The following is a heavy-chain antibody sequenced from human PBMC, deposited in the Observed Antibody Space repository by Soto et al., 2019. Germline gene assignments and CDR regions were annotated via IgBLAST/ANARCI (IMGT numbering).Heavy chain of an antibody. CDR2: ISAYNGNT. J-gene: IGHJ6*02. Sequence: GASVKVSCKASGYTFTSYGISWVRQAPGQGLEWMGWISAYNGNTNYAQKLQGRVTMTTDTSTSTAYMELRSLRSDDTAVYYCARDGYCSSTSCPRIGLYYYYGMDVWGQGTTVTV. V-gene: IGHV1-18*04. CDR1: GYTFTSYG. D-gene: IGHD2-2*03. CDR3: ARDGYCSSTSCPRIGLYYYYGMDV.